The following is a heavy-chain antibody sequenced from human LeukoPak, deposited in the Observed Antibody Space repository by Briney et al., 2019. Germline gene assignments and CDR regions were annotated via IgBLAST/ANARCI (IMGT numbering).Heavy chain of an antibody. J-gene: IGHJ6*02. D-gene: IGHD3-9*01. Sequence: GASVKVSCKASGYTFTSYDINWVRQPTGQGLEWMGWMNPNSGNTGYAQKFQGRVTMTRNTSISTAYMELSSLRSEDTAVYYCARGEADDILTSYYYYGMDVWGQGTTVTVSS. CDR2: MNPNSGNT. CDR1: GYTFTSYD. CDR3: ARGEADDILTSYYYYGMDV. V-gene: IGHV1-8*01.